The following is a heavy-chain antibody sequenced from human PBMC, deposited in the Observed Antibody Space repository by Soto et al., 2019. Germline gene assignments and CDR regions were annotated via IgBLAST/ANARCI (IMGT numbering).Heavy chain of an antibody. V-gene: IGHV3-30*03. CDR1: GFTFSSYG. J-gene: IGHJ4*02. Sequence: GGSLRLSCAASGFTFSSYGMHWVRQAPGKGLEWVAVISYDGSNKYYADSVKGRFTISRDNSKNTLYLQMNSLRAEDTAVYYCATGLNYYFDYWGQGTLVTVSS. CDR2: ISYDGSNK. CDR3: ATGLNYYFDY. D-gene: IGHD1-7*01.